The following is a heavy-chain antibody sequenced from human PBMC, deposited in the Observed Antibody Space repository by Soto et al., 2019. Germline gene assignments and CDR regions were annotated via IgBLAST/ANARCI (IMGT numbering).Heavy chain of an antibody. CDR3: AKTRGGLYYFDY. Sequence: SVKVSCKASGGTFSSYAISWVRQAPGQGLEWMGGIIPIFGTANYAQKFQGRVTITADESTSTAYMELNSLRAEDTAVYYCAKTRGGLYYFDYWGQGTLVTVSS. CDR1: GGTFSSYA. D-gene: IGHD3-16*01. V-gene: IGHV1-69*13. J-gene: IGHJ4*02. CDR2: IIPIFGTA.